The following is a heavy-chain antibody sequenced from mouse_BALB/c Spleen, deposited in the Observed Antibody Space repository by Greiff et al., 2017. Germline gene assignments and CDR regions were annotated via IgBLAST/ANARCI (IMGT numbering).Heavy chain of an antibody. Sequence: EVQRVESGGGLVQPGGSRKLSCAASGFTFSSFGMHWVRQAPEKGLEWVAYISSGSSTIYYADTVKGRFTISRDNPKNTLFLQMTSLRSEDTAMYYCARGTPCAYWGQGTLVTVSA. V-gene: IGHV5-17*02. J-gene: IGHJ3*01. CDR3: ARGTPCAY. D-gene: IGHD3-3*01. CDR2: ISSGSSTI. CDR1: GFTFSSFG.